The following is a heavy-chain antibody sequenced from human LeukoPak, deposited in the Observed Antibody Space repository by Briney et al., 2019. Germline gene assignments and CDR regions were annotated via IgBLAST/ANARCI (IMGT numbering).Heavy chain of an antibody. CDR1: GYSFTNYW. Sequence: GESLKISCKGSGYSFTNYWIAWVRQMPGKGLEWMGIIYPDDSDTRYSPSFQGQVTISADKSISTAYLQWSSLKASDTAMYFCARHPSSGFYTHVDYWGQGTLVTVSS. CDR2: IYPDDSDT. CDR3: ARHPSSGFYTHVDY. V-gene: IGHV5-51*01. J-gene: IGHJ4*02. D-gene: IGHD3-22*01.